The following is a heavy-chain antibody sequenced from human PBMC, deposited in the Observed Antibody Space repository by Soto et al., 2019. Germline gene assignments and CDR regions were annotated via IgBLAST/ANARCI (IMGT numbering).Heavy chain of an antibody. Sequence: SETLSLTCTVSGGSISSYYWSWIRQPPGKGLEWIGYIYYSGSTNYNPSLKSRVTISVDTSKNQFSLKLSSVTAADTAVYYCARDYRVAFWFDPWGQGTLVTVSS. D-gene: IGHD3-3*02. CDR3: ARDYRVAFWFDP. J-gene: IGHJ5*02. CDR1: GGSISSYY. V-gene: IGHV4-59*01. CDR2: IYYSGST.